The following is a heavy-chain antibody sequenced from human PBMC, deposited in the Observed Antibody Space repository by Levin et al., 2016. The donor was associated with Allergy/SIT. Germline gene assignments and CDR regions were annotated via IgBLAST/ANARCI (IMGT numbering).Heavy chain of an antibody. CDR2: ISYDGSNK. CDR1: GFTFSSYG. V-gene: IGHV3-30*18. CDR3: AKDRGDIVVVPAALKNYYYYGMDV. D-gene: IGHD2-2*01. J-gene: IGHJ6*02. Sequence: GSLRLSCAASGFTFSSYGMHWVRQAPGKGLEWVAVISYDGSNKYYADSVKGRFTISRDNSKNTLYLQMNSLRAEDTAVYYCAKDRGDIVVVPAALKNYYYYGMDVWGQGTTVTVSS.